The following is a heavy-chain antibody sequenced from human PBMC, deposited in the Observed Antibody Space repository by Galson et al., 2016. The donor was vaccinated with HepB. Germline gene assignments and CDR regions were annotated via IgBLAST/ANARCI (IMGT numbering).Heavy chain of an antibody. D-gene: IGHD3-16*01. CDR3: VGLGGGTTSWYVAYGMDV. Sequence: LSLTCTVSGGSISGSSYYWGWVRQPPGKGLEWIGSVYYSGTVHYNPSLKSRVTISVDTSKDQLSLKLTSVTAADTAVFYCVGLGGGTTSWYVAYGMDVWGQGTTVTVSS. CDR1: GGSISGSSYY. CDR2: VYYSGTV. V-gene: IGHV4-39*01. J-gene: IGHJ6*02.